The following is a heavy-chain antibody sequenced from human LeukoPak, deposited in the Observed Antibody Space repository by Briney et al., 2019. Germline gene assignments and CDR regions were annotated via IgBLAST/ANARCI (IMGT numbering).Heavy chain of an antibody. J-gene: IGHJ6*02. CDR2: IHSGGAT. CDR1: GGSNSNYY. V-gene: IGHV4-59*01. CDR3: ARSGSAYYYGLDV. Sequence: SETLSLTCTVSGGSNSNYYWTWIRQSPGKGLEWIGYIHSGGATNYNPSLKRRVTISLDTSTSRLSLKLSAVTATDSALYYCARSGSAYYYGLDVWGQGTPVTVSS. D-gene: IGHD3-10*01.